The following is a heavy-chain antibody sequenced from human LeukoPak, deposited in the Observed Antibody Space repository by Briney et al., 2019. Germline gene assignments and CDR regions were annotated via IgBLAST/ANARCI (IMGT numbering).Heavy chain of an antibody. CDR3: ARDLMGIAYRGAFYY. CDR2: ISGSGGRT. V-gene: IGHV3-23*01. D-gene: IGHD6-13*01. CDR1: GFTFNSYA. J-gene: IGHJ4*02. Sequence: PGGSLRLSCAASGFTFNSYAMSWVRQAPGKGLECVSGISGSGGRTDYADSVKGRFTISRDNAKNSLYLQMNSLRAEDTAVYYCARDLMGIAYRGAFYYWGQGTLVTVSS.